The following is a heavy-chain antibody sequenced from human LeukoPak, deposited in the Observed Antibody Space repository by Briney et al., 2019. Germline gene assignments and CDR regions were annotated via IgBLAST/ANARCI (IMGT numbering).Heavy chain of an antibody. D-gene: IGHD2-21*02. J-gene: IGHJ5*02. CDR2: IFWNDVH. Sequence: ESGPTLVNPTQTLTLTCTFSGFSLSTTGMGVGWIRQPPGKALEWLALIFWNDVHRYSPSLRSRLTIAKDTSKNQVVLTMTNMDPVDTATYYCAHRRVVTAPQANWFDPWGQGTLVTVSS. CDR1: GFSLSTTGMG. CDR3: AHRRVVTAPQANWFDP. V-gene: IGHV2-5*01.